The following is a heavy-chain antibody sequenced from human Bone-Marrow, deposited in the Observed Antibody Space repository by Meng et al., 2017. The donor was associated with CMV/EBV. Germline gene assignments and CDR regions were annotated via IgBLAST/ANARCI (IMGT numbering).Heavy chain of an antibody. CDR1: GYTFTGYY. V-gene: IGHV1-2*02. D-gene: IGHD3-3*01. Sequence: ASVKVSCKASGYTFTGYYMHWVRQAPGQGLEWMGWINPNSGGTNYAQKFQGRVTMTRDTSISTAYMELSRLRSDDTAVYYCARGHYDFWSGYYYYYGMDVWGQGTTVTVSS. J-gene: IGHJ6*02. CDR3: ARGHYDFWSGYYYYYGMDV. CDR2: INPNSGGT.